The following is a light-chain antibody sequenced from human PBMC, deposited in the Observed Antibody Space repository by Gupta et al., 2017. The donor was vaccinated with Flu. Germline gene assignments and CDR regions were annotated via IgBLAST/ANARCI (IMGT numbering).Light chain of an antibody. V-gene: IGKV1-39*01. CDR2: SAS. CDR1: QRISKS. J-gene: IGKJ1*01. Sequence: DIQMTQSPSSLSASVGDRVTITCRASQRISKSVHWYQQRPGKAPRLLMSSASTLQSGVPSRFSGSGSGTDFTLTISSLQIEDFATYDCQQSYENPRTFGQGTKGEIK. CDR3: QQSYENPRT.